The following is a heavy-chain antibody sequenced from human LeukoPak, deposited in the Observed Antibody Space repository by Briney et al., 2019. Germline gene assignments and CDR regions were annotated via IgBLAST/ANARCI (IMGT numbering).Heavy chain of an antibody. Sequence: GGSLRLSCAASGFTFSSYAMHWVRQAPGKGLEYVSAISSNGGSTYYANSVKGRFTISRDNSKNTLYLQMGSLRAEDMAVYYCARGEYYDSSGYGSFDYWGQGTLVTVSS. CDR3: ARGEYYDSSGYGSFDY. D-gene: IGHD3-22*01. CDR1: GFTFSSYA. V-gene: IGHV3-64*01. CDR2: ISSNGGST. J-gene: IGHJ4*02.